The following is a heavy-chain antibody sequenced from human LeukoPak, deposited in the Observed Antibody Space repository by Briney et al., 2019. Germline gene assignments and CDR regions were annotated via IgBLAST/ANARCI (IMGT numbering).Heavy chain of an antibody. CDR2: ISSSGSII. J-gene: IGHJ3*02. Sequence: GGSLSLSCAASAFTLSSYELNWVRQAPGKGLEGISYISSSGSIINYADSVKRRFTISRDNAKNSLYLQMNSLRAEDTAVYYCARGATRRSSGAFDIWGQGTMVTVS. CDR1: AFTLSSYE. CDR3: ARGATRRSSGAFDI. V-gene: IGHV3-48*03. D-gene: IGHD6-6*01.